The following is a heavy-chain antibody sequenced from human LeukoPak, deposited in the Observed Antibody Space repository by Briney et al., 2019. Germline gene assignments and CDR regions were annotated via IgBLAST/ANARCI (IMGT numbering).Heavy chain of an antibody. CDR3: ARVFPQAGTRRGLDY. J-gene: IGHJ4*02. Sequence: ASVKVSCKASGYTFTSYAMHWVRQAPGQRLEWMGWINAGNGNTKYSQKFQGRVTITRDTSASTAYMELSSLRSEDTAVYYCARVFPQAGTRRGLDYWGQGTLVIVSS. CDR1: GYTFTSYA. D-gene: IGHD6-13*01. CDR2: INAGNGNT. V-gene: IGHV1-3*01.